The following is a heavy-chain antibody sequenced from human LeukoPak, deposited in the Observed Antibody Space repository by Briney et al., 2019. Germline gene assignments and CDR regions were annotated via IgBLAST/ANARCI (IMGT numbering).Heavy chain of an antibody. CDR2: IYTSGST. J-gene: IGHJ5*02. Sequence: SETLSLTCTVPGGSISSYYWSWIRQPPGKGLEWIGYIYTSGSTNYNPSLKSRVTISVDTSKNQFSLKLSSVTAADTAVYYCARHFRVGYSGRGQGIGWFDPWGQGTLVTVSS. D-gene: IGHD6-13*01. CDR3: ARHFRVGYSGRGQGIGWFDP. V-gene: IGHV4-4*09. CDR1: GGSISSYY.